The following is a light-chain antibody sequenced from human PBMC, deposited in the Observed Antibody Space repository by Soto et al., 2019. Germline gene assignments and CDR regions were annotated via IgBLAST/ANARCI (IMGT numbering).Light chain of an antibody. CDR1: QSVSSSY. CDR3: QQYGSSSWT. CDR2: GTS. V-gene: IGKV3-20*01. J-gene: IGKJ1*01. Sequence: EIVLTQSPGTLSLSPGERATLSCRASQSVSSSYLAWYQQKPGQAPRLLIYGTSSRATAIPDRFSGSGSGTVFTLTISRLEPEDFAVYSCQQYGSSSWTFGQGTKVEIK.